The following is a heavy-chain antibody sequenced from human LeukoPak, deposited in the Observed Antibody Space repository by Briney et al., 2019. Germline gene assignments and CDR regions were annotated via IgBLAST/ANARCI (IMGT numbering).Heavy chain of an antibody. D-gene: IGHD1-1*01. CDR2: INTNTGNP. CDR3: ASKYNWNDLDAFDI. J-gene: IGHJ3*02. CDR1: GYTFTSYA. Sequence: ASVKVSCKASGYTFTSYAMNWVRQAPGQGFEWMGWINTNTGNPTYAQGFTGRFVFSLDTSVSTAYLQISSLKAEDTAVYYCASKYNWNDLDAFDIWGQGTMVTVSS. V-gene: IGHV7-4-1*02.